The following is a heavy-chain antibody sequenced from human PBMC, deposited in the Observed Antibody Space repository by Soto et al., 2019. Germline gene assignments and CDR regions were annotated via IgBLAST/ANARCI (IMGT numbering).Heavy chain of an antibody. CDR1: VYTFTSYA. J-gene: IGHJ6*02. Sequence: ASVKVSCKASVYTFTSYAMHWVRQAPGQRHEWMGWINAGNGNTKYSQKFQGRVTITRDTSASTAYMELSSLRSEDTAVYYCASFNIFMGSGYYRDVMDFSGQGTTV. D-gene: IGHD3-9*01. V-gene: IGHV1-3*01. CDR3: ASFNIFMGSGYYRDVMDF. CDR2: INAGNGNT.